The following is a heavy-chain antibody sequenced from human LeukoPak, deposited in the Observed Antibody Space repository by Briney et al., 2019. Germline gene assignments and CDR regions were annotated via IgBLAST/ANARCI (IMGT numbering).Heavy chain of an antibody. CDR3: ARDDAGYSSGWYWVY. J-gene: IGHJ4*02. D-gene: IGHD6-19*01. CDR2: ISRDGTTT. CDR1: GFTFSTYW. Sequence: GGSLRLSCAASGFTFSTYWVHWVRQTPGKGLVWVSRISRDGTTTTYADSVKGRFTISRDNAKNSLYLQMNSLRAEDTAVYYCARDDAGYSSGWYWVYWGQGTLVTVSS. V-gene: IGHV3-74*01.